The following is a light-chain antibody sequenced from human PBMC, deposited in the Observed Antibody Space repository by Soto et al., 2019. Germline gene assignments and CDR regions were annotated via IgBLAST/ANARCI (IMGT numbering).Light chain of an antibody. V-gene: IGKV3-20*01. CDR3: QQYGSSPT. CDR1: QSVNNN. Sequence: VTKQSLATPSVSAGDRTPLSCRASQSVNNNLTWYQQKPGQAPRLLIYGASTRATGIPARFSGSGSGTDFTLTISRLEPEDFAVYYCQQYGSSPTFGQGTRLEI. J-gene: IGKJ5*01. CDR2: GAS.